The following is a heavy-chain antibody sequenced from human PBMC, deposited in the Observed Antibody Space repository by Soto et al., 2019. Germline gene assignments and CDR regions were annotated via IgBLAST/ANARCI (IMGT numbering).Heavy chain of an antibody. J-gene: IGHJ4*02. D-gene: IGHD6-19*01. Sequence: PGGSQRLSYAASGFTFSSYGMHWVRQAPGKGLEWVAVIWYDGSNKYYADSVKGRFTISRDNSKNTLYLQMNSLRAEDTAVYYCARTYSSGWSSFDYWGQGTLVTVSS. CDR3: ARTYSSGWSSFDY. CDR1: GFTFSSYG. V-gene: IGHV3-33*01. CDR2: IWYDGSNK.